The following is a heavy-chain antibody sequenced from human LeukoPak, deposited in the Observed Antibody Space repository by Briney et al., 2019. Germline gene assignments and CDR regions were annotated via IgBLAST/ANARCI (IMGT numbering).Heavy chain of an antibody. CDR1: GGTFSSYA. CDR3: ASERYNWNYAFDY. CDR2: ISSGSSYI. Sequence: SCKASGGTFSSYAISWVRQAPGKGLEWVSSISSGSSYIYYADPLKGRFTVSRDNAKNSLYLQMNSLRAEDTAVYYCASERYNWNYAFDYWGQGILVTVSS. V-gene: IGHV3-21*01. D-gene: IGHD1-7*01. J-gene: IGHJ4*02.